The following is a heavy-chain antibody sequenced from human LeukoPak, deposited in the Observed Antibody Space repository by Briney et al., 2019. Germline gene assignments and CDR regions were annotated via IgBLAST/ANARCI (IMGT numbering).Heavy chain of an antibody. V-gene: IGHV3-23*01. CDR3: QKDLELAGTGGGFDV. D-gene: IGHD6-19*01. CDR2: IRADDKA. Sequence: GRSLTLSCAASAFTFTTFAINWVRPPPGNGLEWVSGIRADDKAYYADSVKGRFTISRENSKTTLSLHIRGLSVEAPPLYYLQKDLELAGTGGGFDVCGQGTRVAASS. J-gene: IGHJ3*01. CDR1: AFTFTTFA.